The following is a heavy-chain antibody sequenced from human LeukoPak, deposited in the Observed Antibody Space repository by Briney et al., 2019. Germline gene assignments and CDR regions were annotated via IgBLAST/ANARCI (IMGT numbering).Heavy chain of an antibody. Sequence: PGGSLRLSCAASGFTFSDYYMSWIRQAPGKGLEWVSYISSSSSYTNYADSVKGRFTISRDNDKNSLYLQMNSLRAEDTAVYYCAREGAGDYGNFYYFDYWGQGTLVTVSS. D-gene: IGHD4-17*01. CDR2: ISSSSSYT. CDR1: GFTFSDYY. V-gene: IGHV3-11*06. CDR3: AREGAGDYGNFYYFDY. J-gene: IGHJ4*02.